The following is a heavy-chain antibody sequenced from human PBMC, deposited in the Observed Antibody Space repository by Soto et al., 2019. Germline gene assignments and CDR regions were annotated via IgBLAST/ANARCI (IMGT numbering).Heavy chain of an antibody. Sequence: EVQLVESGGGLVQPGRSLRLSCAASGFTFDDYAMHWVRQAPGKGLEWVSGISWNSGSIGYADSVKGRFTISRDNAKNSLYLQMNSLRAEDTALYYCAKDINEWGYCSGGSCFDAFDIWGQGTMVTVSS. CDR1: GFTFDDYA. J-gene: IGHJ3*02. D-gene: IGHD2-15*01. CDR3: AKDINEWGYCSGGSCFDAFDI. V-gene: IGHV3-9*01. CDR2: ISWNSGSI.